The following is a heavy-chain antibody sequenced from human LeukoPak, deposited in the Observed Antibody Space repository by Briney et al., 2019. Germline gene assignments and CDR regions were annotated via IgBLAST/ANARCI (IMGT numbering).Heavy chain of an antibody. Sequence: SETLSLTCTVSGGSISSYYWSWIRQPPGKGLEWIGRIYTSGSTNYNPSLKSRVTISVDTSKNQFSLKLSSVTAAGTAVYYCARMKAAAGYRADYWGQGTLVTVSS. D-gene: IGHD6-13*01. V-gene: IGHV4-4*08. CDR2: IYTSGST. CDR3: ARMKAAAGYRADY. CDR1: GGSISSYY. J-gene: IGHJ4*02.